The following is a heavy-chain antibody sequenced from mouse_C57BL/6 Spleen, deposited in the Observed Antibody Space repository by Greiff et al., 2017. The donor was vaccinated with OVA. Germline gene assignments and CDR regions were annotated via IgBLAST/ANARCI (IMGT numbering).Heavy chain of an antibody. CDR2: IYPGSGST. CDR1: GYTFTSYW. V-gene: IGHV1-55*01. Sequence: QVQLQQPGAELVKPGASVKMSCKASGYTFTSYWITWVKQRPGQGLEWIGDIYPGSGSTNYNEKFKSKATLPVDTSSSTAYMQLSSRTSEDSAVDYCAREDGLRLAWFAYWGQGTLVTVSA. D-gene: IGHD2-4*01. CDR3: AREDGLRLAWFAY. J-gene: IGHJ3*01.